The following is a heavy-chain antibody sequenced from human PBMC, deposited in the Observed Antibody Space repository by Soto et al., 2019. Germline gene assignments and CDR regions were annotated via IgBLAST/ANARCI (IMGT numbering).Heavy chain of an antibody. CDR1: GGSVSSESHY. CDR3: ARDQYDFRSGSYYYAMEV. CDR2: LYYTGST. J-gene: IGHJ6*02. Sequence: QVQLQESGPGLVKPSETLSLTCTVSGGSVSSESHYWSWIRQTPGQGLGWIGYLYYTGSTNYNPSLKGLVTMSVATSRDQVSLRLRSVTRADTAVYYCARDQYDFRSGSYYYAMEVWGQGTKVTVSS. D-gene: IGHD3-3*01. V-gene: IGHV4-61*01.